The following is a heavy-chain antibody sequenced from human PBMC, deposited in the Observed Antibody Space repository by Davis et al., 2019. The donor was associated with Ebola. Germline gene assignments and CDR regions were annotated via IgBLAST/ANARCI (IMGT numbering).Heavy chain of an antibody. D-gene: IGHD2-15*01. J-gene: IGHJ4*02. CDR1: GFTVSSNY. V-gene: IGHV3-66*01. CDR3: AKDKGRYCSGGSCFVWSY. CDR2: IYSGGST. Sequence: GESLKISCAASGFTVSSNYMSWVRQAPGKGLEWVSVIYSGGSTYYADSVKGRFTISRDNSKNTLYLQMNSLRAEDTAVYYCAKDKGRYCSGGSCFVWSYWGQGTLVTVSS.